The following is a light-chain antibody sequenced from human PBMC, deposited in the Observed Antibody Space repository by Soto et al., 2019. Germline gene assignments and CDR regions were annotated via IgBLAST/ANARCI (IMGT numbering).Light chain of an antibody. CDR2: NAS. J-gene: IGKJ3*01. CDR1: QSVTTK. V-gene: IGKV3-15*01. CDR3: HQYNTWPPRFT. Sequence: EIVMTQSPAILSLSPGETATLSCRAIQSVTTKLAWYQQRPGQTPRLLIYNASTRATAVPARFSGGGSVTEFSLTISSLQSDDFGVYYCHQYNTWPPRFTFGPGTKVDIK.